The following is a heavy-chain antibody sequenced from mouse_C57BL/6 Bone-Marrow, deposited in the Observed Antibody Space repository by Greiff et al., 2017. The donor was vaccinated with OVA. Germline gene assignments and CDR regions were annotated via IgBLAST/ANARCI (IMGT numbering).Heavy chain of an antibody. Sequence: EVHLVESGAELVRPGASVKLSCTASGFNIKDDYMHWVKQRPEQGLEWIGWIDPENGDPEYASKFQGKATITADTSSNTAYLQLSSLTSEDTSVYYCTNDCYARDYWGQGTSVTVSS. V-gene: IGHV14-4*01. CDR2: IDPENGDP. CDR3: TNDCYARDY. J-gene: IGHJ4*01. CDR1: GFNIKDDY.